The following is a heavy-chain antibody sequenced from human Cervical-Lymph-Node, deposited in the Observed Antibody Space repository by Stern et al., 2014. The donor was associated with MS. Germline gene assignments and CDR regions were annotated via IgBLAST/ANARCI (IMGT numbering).Heavy chain of an antibody. CDR1: GGSISSSSYY. V-gene: IGHV4-39*01. J-gene: IGHJ2*01. CDR3: ARLLEDYWYFDL. Sequence: QVQLQESGPGLVKPSETLSLTCTVSGGSISSSSYYWGWIRQPPGKGLEWIGSIYYSGSTYYNPSLKSRVTISVDTSKTQFSLNLSSVTAADTAVYYCARLLEDYWYFDLWGRGTLVTVSS. CDR2: IYYSGST.